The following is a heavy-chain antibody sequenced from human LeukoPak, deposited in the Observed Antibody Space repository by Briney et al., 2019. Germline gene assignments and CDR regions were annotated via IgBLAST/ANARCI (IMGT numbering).Heavy chain of an antibody. CDR3: GRDRAFAGTAPDAFDI. Sequence: ASVKVSCKASGYTFTGYYTHWVRQAPGQRLEWMGWINPNSGGIKYAQKFQGRVTMTRDTSISTAYMELSRLRSDDTAVYYCGRDRAFAGTAPDAFDIWGQGTMVTVSS. V-gene: IGHV1-2*02. CDR2: INPNSGGI. J-gene: IGHJ3*02. CDR1: GYTFTGYY. D-gene: IGHD6-19*01.